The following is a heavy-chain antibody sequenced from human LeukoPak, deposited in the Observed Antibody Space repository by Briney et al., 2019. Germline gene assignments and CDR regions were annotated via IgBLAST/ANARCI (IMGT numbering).Heavy chain of an antibody. CDR2: ISGSGRDT. D-gene: IGHD3-10*01. CDR1: GLTLSIYA. V-gene: IGHV3-23*01. J-gene: IGHJ5*02. CDR3: VKEYTGSFYNFENWFDP. Sequence: GVSLRLSCSASGLTLSIYAMGWVRQAPGKGLQWVAVISGSGRDTYSAESVKGRFTICRDNVNNTVFLQMNSLRAEDTAIYYCVKEYTGSFYNFENWFDPWGQGTVVTVSP.